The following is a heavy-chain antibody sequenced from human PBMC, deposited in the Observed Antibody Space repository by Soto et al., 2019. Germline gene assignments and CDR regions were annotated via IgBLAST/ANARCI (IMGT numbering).Heavy chain of an antibody. D-gene: IGHD6-19*01. J-gene: IGHJ5*02. V-gene: IGHV3-30*18. CDR2: ISYDGSNE. CDR3: AKSLAVAAGWFDP. Sequence: PGGSLRLSCAASGFTFNTYGMHWVRQAPGKGLEWVAFISYDGSNEYYADSVKGRFTISRDNSKNTVFPQMNSLRGEDTAVYYCAKSLAVAAGWFDPWGQGALVTVSS. CDR1: GFTFNTYG.